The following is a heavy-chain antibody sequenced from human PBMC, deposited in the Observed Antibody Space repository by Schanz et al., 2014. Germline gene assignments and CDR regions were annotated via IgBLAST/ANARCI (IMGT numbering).Heavy chain of an antibody. CDR1: GFNFSSYS. CDR3: ARDLPRTFLFDY. Sequence: EVKMVESGGGLVKPGGSLRLSCAASGFNFSSYSLNWVRQAPGKGLEWVAYISSSSSTIHYADSVKGRFTISRDNAKNSLYLQMDSLRAEDTAVYYCARDLPRTFLFDYWGQGTLVTVSS. J-gene: IGHJ4*02. CDR2: ISSSSSTI. V-gene: IGHV3-48*01.